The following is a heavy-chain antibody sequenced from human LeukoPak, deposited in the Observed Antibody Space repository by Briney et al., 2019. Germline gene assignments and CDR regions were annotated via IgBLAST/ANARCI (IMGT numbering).Heavy chain of an antibody. V-gene: IGHV4-34*01. J-gene: IGHJ6*04. Sequence: KPSETLSLTCAVDGGSFSGYYWSWIRQPPGKGLEWIGEINHSGSTNYNPSLKSRVTISIDTPKNQFSLKLSSVTAADTSVYYCARAGGIVVVPAAIVVDVWGKGTTVTVSS. D-gene: IGHD2-2*01. CDR2: INHSGST. CDR1: GGSFSGYY. CDR3: ARAGGIVVVPAAIVVDV.